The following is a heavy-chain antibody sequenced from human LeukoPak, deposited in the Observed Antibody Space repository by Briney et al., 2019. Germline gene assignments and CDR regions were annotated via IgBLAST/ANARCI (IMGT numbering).Heavy chain of an antibody. CDR1: GFTFDDYA. J-gene: IGHJ4*02. D-gene: IGHD3-3*01. CDR3: AKDIGPGEDFYSGYYDY. V-gene: IGHV3-9*01. CDR2: ISWNSGSI. Sequence: GRSLRLSCAASGFTFDDYAMQWVRQAPGKGLEWGSGISWNSGSIGYADSVKGRFNISRDNAKSTLYLQMNSLRAEDTALYYCAKDIGPGEDFYSGYYDYWAREPWSPSPQ.